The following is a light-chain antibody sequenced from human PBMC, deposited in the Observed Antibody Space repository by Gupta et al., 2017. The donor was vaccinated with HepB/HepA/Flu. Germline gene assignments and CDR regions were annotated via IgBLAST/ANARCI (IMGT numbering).Light chain of an antibody. J-gene: IGLJ2*01. Sequence: QSALTRVASVSGSPGQSITISCHGTSTDIGGYEYVSWYQQHPGKTPNPLIYEVSRRPSGVSSRCSASKSGITASLTISGLQAEDEADYYCTSYSHTTHIVFGGGTKLTVL. V-gene: IGLV2-14*03. CDR3: TSYSHTTHIV. CDR2: EVS. CDR1: STDIGGYEY.